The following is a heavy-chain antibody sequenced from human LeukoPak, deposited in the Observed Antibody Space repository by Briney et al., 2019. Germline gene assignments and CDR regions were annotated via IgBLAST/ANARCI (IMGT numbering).Heavy chain of an antibody. CDR3: ARSGTPYSSSWAGIDY. V-gene: IGHV3-74*01. Sequence: GGSLSFSRAASGFTFSSYWMHWVRQAPGKGLVWFSRINSDGSSTSYADSVKGRFTISRDNPKNTLFVQMNSLRAEDTAVYYCARSGTPYSSSWAGIDYWGQGTLVTVSS. CDR2: INSDGSST. CDR1: GFTFSSYW. J-gene: IGHJ4*02. D-gene: IGHD6-13*01.